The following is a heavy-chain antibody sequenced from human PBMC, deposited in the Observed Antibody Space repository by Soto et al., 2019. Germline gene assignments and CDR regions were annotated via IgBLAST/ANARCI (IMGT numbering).Heavy chain of an antibody. CDR1: GYTFTTYW. D-gene: IGHD6-13*01. Sequence: GESLKISCNDSGYTFTTYWIALVLQMPGKGLEWMGIIFPDDSDTIYNPSFRGQVTISADKSISTAYLQWSSLKASDTAMYYCARLIATGDYYGMDVWGQGTTVTVSS. CDR2: IFPDDSDT. CDR3: ARLIATGDYYGMDV. J-gene: IGHJ6*02. V-gene: IGHV5-51*01.